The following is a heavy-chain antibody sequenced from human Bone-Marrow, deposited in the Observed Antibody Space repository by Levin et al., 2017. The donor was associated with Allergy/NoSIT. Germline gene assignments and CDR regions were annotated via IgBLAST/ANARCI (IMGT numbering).Heavy chain of an antibody. J-gene: IGHJ4*02. V-gene: IGHV4-59*11. D-gene: IGHD3-22*01. CDR3: ARGTIVVADGGYFDH. Sequence: SQTLSLTCTVSGGSISSHFWSWIRQPPGKGLEWIGNIHYTGSPNYNLSLKRRVTISVDTSKNQFSLELTSVSAADTAVYYCARGTIVVADGGYFDHWGQGSLVTVSS. CDR2: IHYTGSP. CDR1: GGSISSHF.